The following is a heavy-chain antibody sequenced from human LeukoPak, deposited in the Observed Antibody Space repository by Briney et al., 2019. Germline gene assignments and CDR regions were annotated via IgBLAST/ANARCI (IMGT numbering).Heavy chain of an antibody. J-gene: IGHJ2*01. CDR2: IYYSGRA. Sequence: PSETLSLTCTVSGGSTSSRGYYWSWIRQHPGKGLEWIGYIYYSGRAFYNPSLETRLTISVDTSKNQFSLKLSSMTAADTAVYYCARGIDSSNYYLYFDLWGRGTLVTVSS. D-gene: IGHD3-22*01. CDR1: GGSTSSRGYY. V-gene: IGHV4-31*03. CDR3: ARGIDSSNYYLYFDL.